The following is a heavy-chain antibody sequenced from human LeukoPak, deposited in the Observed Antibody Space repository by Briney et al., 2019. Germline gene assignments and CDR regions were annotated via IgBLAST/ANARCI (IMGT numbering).Heavy chain of an antibody. D-gene: IGHD5-12*01. Sequence: VASVKVFCKASGGTFSSYAISWVRQAPGQGLEWMGGIIPIFGTANYAQKFQGRVTITTDESTSTAYMELSSLRSEDTAVYYCAGASGYDYGYYYMDVWGKGTTVTVSS. CDR3: AGASGYDYGYYYMDV. CDR1: GGTFSSYA. J-gene: IGHJ6*03. CDR2: IIPIFGTA. V-gene: IGHV1-69*05.